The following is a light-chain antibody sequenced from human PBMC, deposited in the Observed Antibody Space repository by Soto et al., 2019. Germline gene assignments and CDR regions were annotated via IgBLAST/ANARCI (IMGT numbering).Light chain of an antibody. CDR2: AAS. J-gene: IGKJ4*01. CDR3: QQVNSYPLT. V-gene: IGKV1-9*01. CDR1: QGISSS. Sequence: IQLTQSPSSLSASVGDRVTITCRASQGISSSLAWYQQTPGKAPKFLIYAASTLQSGVPSGFSGSGSGTDFTLTISSLQPEDFATYYCQQVNSYPLTFGGGTKVEIK.